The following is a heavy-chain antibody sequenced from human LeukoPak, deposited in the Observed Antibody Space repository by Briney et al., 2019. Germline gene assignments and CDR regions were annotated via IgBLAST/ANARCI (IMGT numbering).Heavy chain of an antibody. CDR1: GSSIRSSSYY. D-gene: IGHD5-24*01. CDR2: IYYSGST. V-gene: IGHV4-39*01. J-gene: IGHJ4*02. CDR3: ARPVRMATIGDFDY. Sequence: SETLSLTCTVSGSSIRSSSYYWGWIRQPPGKGPEWIGSIYYSGSTYYNPSLKSRVTISVDTSKNQFSLKLSSVTAADTAVYYCARPVRMATIGDFDYWGQGTLVTVSS.